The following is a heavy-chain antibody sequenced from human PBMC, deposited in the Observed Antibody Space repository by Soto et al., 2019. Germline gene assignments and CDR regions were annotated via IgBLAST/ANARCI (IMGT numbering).Heavy chain of an antibody. Sequence: ASVKVSCKASGYTFTSYYMHWVRQAPGQGLEWMGIINPSGGSTSYAQKFQGRVTMTRDTSTSTVYMELSSLRSEDTAVYYCARVGRRDLELVYFDYWGQGTLVTVSS. CDR1: GYTFTSYY. D-gene: IGHD1-26*01. V-gene: IGHV1-46*01. CDR2: INPSGGST. CDR3: ARVGRRDLELVYFDY. J-gene: IGHJ4*02.